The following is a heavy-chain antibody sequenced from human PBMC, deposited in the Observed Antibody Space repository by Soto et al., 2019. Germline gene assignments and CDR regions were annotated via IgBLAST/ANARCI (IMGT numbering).Heavy chain of an antibody. D-gene: IGHD2-15*01. J-gene: IGHJ5*02. V-gene: IGHV3-23*01. CDR2: ISGSGGST. Sequence: EVQLLESGGGLVQPGGSLRLSCAASGFTFSSYAMSWVRQAPGKGLEWVSAISGSGGSTYYADSVKGRFTISRDYSKNTLYLQMNSLRAEDTAVYYCAKGADIVVVVAAILWFDPWGQGTLVTVSS. CDR3: AKGADIVVVVAAILWFDP. CDR1: GFTFSSYA.